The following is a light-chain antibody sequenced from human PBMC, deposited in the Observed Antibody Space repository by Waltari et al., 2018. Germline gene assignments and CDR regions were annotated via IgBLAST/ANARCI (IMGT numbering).Light chain of an antibody. CDR3: CSYAGSYTFMV. J-gene: IGLJ2*01. Sequence: QSALTQPRSVSGSPGQSVTISCTGTSSDVGGYNYVSWYQRHPGKAPKLMIYDVSKRPSGVPDRFSGSKSGNTASLTISGLQAEDEADYYCCSYAGSYTFMVFGGGTKLTVL. CDR1: SSDVGGYNY. CDR2: DVS. V-gene: IGLV2-11*01.